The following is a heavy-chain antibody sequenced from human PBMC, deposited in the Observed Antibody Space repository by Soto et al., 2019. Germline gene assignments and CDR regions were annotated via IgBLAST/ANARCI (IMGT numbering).Heavy chain of an antibody. D-gene: IGHD5-12*01. CDR2: INAGNGNT. CDR3: ERPPVFSGYSGYNYPYYYYYMDV. V-gene: IGHV1-3*01. J-gene: IGHJ6*03. Sequence: ASVKVSCKASGYTFTSYAMHWVRQAPGQRLEWMGWINAGNGNTKYSQKFQGRVTITRDTSASTAYMELSSLRSENTAVYYCERPPVFSGYSGYNYPYYYYYMDVGGKGTRVTVP. CDR1: GYTFTSYA.